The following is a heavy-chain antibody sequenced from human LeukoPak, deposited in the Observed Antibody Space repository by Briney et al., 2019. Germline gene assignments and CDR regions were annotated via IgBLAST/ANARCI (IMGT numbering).Heavy chain of an antibody. CDR1: GGYISSYY. Sequence: ETLSLTCTVSGGYISSYYWSWIRQPPGKGLEWVSFIYSDNTHYSDSVKGRFTISRDNSKNTLYLQMNSLRAEDTAVYYCARRAGAYSHPYDYWGQGTLVTVSS. CDR2: IYSDNT. D-gene: IGHD4/OR15-4a*01. V-gene: IGHV3-53*01. CDR3: ARRAGAYSHPYDY. J-gene: IGHJ4*02.